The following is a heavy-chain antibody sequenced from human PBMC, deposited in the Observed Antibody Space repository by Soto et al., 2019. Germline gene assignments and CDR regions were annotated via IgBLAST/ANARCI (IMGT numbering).Heavy chain of an antibody. Sequence: QVHLVQSGAEVKKPGASVKVSCKCSGYTFTSYGITWVRQAPVQGLEWMGWSSAHNCNTDYAKKLQGRVTVTRDTSTSTAYMELRSLRSDDTAVYYCARGRYGDYWGQGALVTVSS. CDR1: GYTFTSYG. CDR3: ARGRYGDY. J-gene: IGHJ4*02. D-gene: IGHD1-1*01. V-gene: IGHV1-18*01. CDR2: SSAHNCNT.